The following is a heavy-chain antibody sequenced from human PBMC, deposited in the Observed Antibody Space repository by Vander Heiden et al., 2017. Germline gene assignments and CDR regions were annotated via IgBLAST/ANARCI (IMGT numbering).Heavy chain of an antibody. CDR2: IYYSGST. CDR3: ARLRITSFGVVTYFDY. V-gene: IGHV4-39*01. J-gene: IGHJ4*02. Sequence: QLQLQESGPGLVKPSETLSLTCTVSGGSISRSSYYWGWIRQPPGKGREWMGSIYYSGSTYYNPSLKSRVTISVDTSKNQFSLKLSSVTAADTAVYYCARLRITSFGVVTYFDYWGQGTLVTVSS. CDR1: GGSISRSSYY. D-gene: IGHD3-3*01.